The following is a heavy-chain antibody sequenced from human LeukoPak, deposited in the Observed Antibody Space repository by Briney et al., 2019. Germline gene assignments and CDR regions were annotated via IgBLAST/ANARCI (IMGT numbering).Heavy chain of an antibody. CDR1: GFTFGDYA. J-gene: IGHJ4*02. V-gene: IGHV3-49*03. Sequence: GGSLRLSCTASGFTFGDYAMSWFRQAPGKGLEWVGFIRSKAYGGTTEYAASVKGRFTISRDDSKSIAYLQMNSLKTEDTAVYYCTRDEGSRDIVATYYFDYWGQGTLVTVSS. D-gene: IGHD5-12*01. CDR2: IRSKAYGGTT. CDR3: TRDEGSRDIVATYYFDY.